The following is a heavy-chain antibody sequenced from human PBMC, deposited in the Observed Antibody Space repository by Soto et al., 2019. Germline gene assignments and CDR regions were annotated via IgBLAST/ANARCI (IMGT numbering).Heavy chain of an antibody. CDR2: ISGSGGTI. Sequence: EVQLVESGGGMVQPGGSLRVSCAASGFTLSSYSMHWVRQAPGKGMEWVSYISGSGGTIYYADSVKGRFTISRDNATNSLSVQMNSLRDEDTAVYFYSREARLRSSDWSDYFDFWGQGTRVTVSS. CDR3: SREARLRSSDWSDYFDF. V-gene: IGHV3-48*02. CDR1: GFTLSSYS. J-gene: IGHJ4*02. D-gene: IGHD6-19*01.